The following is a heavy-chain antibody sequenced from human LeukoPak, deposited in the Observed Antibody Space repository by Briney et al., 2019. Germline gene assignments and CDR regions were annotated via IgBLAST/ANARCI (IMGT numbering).Heavy chain of an antibody. CDR3: AAAADNYYDSSCYYLY. CDR2: INPNRGGK. D-gene: IGHD3-22*01. J-gene: IGHJ4*01. Sequence: PWASVTVSCKASGYTFTGYYMHWVRQAPGQGLEWMGWINPNRGGKNYAQKIKGRVTMTRDTSISTAYMELSRLRSDDTAVYYCAAAADNYYDSSCYYLYGGQGTLVTVS. CDR1: GYTFTGYY. V-gene: IGHV1-2*02.